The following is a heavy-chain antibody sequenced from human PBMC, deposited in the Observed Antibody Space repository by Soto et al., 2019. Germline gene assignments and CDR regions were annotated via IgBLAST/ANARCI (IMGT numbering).Heavy chain of an antibody. Sequence: SETLSLTCTVSGGSVSSDSYYWTRIRQPPGKGLEWIGYINYSGSTNFNPSLKSRVSISVETSKNQFSLKLSSVTPADTAVYFCARESYSNSNPPNYWGQGTLVTVSS. V-gene: IGHV4-61*01. J-gene: IGHJ4*02. CDR3: ARESYSNSNPPNY. CDR1: GGSVSSDSYY. D-gene: IGHD4-4*01. CDR2: INYSGST.